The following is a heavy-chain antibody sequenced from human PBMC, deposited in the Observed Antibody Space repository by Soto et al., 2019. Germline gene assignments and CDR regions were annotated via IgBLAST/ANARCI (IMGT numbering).Heavy chain of an antibody. V-gene: IGHV3-23*01. CDR2: ISGSGEST. CDR1: VTSRFTYDTYS. Sequence: EVQLLESGGGLVQPGGSLRLSCAASVTSRFTYDTYSMGWVRQAPGKGREWVSAISGSGESTYYAESVKCRFTVSRDNSKYPLSLQMSSLKDEDTASYYRTLYDFLWACDTSHDYWGQGTLLTGSS. J-gene: IGHJ4*02. CDR3: TLYDFLWACDTSHDY. D-gene: IGHD3-16*01.